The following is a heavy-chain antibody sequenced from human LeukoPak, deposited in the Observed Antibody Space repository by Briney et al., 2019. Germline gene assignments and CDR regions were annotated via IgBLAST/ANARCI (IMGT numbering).Heavy chain of an antibody. CDR3: AKQQGSYYNYDYGMDV. V-gene: IGHV3-23*01. CDR2: ISGSGGNT. J-gene: IGHJ6*02. D-gene: IGHD1-26*01. CDR1: GFTFSNYA. Sequence: GGSLRLSCAASGFTFSNYAMSWVRQAPGKGLEWVSVISGSGGNTYYADSVKGRFTISRDNSKNTLYLQTNSLRAEDTAVYYCAKQQGSYYNYDYGMDVWGQGTTVTVSS.